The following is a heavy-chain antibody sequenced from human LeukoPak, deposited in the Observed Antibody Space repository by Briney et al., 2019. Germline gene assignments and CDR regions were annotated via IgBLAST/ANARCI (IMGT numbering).Heavy chain of an antibody. J-gene: IGHJ3*02. Sequence: ASVKVSCKASGYTFTSYGIVWVRQAPGQGLEGMGWISGYNGNTNYAQKFQGRVAITTDTSTSTAYMELRSLRSDDSAMYYCARDVWRWKPPHDAFDIWGQGTMVTVSS. CDR1: GYTFTSYG. CDR2: ISGYNGNT. V-gene: IGHV1-18*04. D-gene: IGHD2-21*01. CDR3: ARDVWRWKPPHDAFDI.